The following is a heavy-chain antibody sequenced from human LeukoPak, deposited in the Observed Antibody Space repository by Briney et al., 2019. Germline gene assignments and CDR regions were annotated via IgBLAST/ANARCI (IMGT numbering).Heavy chain of an antibody. Sequence: GGSLRLSCAASGFTFSNAWMSWVRQAPGKGLEWVGRIKSKTDGGTTDYAAPVKGRFTISRDDSKNTLYLQMNSLKTEDTAVYYCRVEDYGDYGLDYWGQGTLVTVSS. CDR3: RVEDYGDYGLDY. CDR2: IKSKTDGGTT. V-gene: IGHV3-15*01. J-gene: IGHJ4*02. D-gene: IGHD4-17*01. CDR1: GFTFSNAW.